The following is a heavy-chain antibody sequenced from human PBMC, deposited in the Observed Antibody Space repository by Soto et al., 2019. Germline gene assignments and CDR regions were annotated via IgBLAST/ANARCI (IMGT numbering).Heavy chain of an antibody. CDR3: ARDFIDYVDSGGLDQ. Sequence: QVQLVESGGGVVQPGTSLRLSCATSGFTFRRYAMHWVRQAPGKGLEWVAILWSDGSNVHYGDSVKGRFTISRDNSKNTLYLQMNYLRVEDTAVYSCARDFIDYVDSGGLDQWGQGPLVTVSS. J-gene: IGHJ4*02. CDR2: LWSDGSNV. D-gene: IGHD4-17*01. CDR1: GFTFRRYA. V-gene: IGHV3-33*01.